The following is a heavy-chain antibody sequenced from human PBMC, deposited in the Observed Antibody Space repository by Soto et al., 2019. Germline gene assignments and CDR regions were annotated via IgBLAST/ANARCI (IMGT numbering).Heavy chain of an antibody. D-gene: IGHD6-13*01. V-gene: IGHV1-18*01. CDR3: ARDLKWKQQLAYNWFDP. CDR1: GYTFTSYG. CDR2: ISAYSGNT. Sequence: GASVKVSCKASGYTFTSYGISWVRQAPGQGLEWMGWISAYSGNTNYAQKLQGRVTMTTDTSTSTAYMELRSLRSDDTAVYYCARDLKWKQQLAYNWFDPWGQGTLVTVSS. J-gene: IGHJ5*02.